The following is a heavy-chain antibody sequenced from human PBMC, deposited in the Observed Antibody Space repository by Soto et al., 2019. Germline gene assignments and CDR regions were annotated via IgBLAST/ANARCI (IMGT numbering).Heavy chain of an antibody. J-gene: IGHJ4*02. CDR1: GGSISSYY. D-gene: IGHD2-15*01. Sequence: QVQLQESGPGLVKPSETLSLTCTVSGGSISSYYWSWIRQPAGKGLEWIGRIYTSGSTNYNPSLKSRVTMAVDTSKKQFSLKLSSVTAADTAVYYCASQYCSGGSCSSPFDYWGPGTLVTVSS. V-gene: IGHV4-4*07. CDR3: ASQYCSGGSCSSPFDY. CDR2: IYTSGST.